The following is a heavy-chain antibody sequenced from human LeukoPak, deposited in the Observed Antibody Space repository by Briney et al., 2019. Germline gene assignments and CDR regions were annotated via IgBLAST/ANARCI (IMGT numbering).Heavy chain of an antibody. V-gene: IGHV3-30*02. D-gene: IGHD4-11*01. Sequence: GGSLRLSCAASGFTFSSYGIHWVRQAPVKGLEWVAFIRYDGSDKYFADSVKGRFTISRDNSKSTLYLQMNSLRAEDTAIYYCATYSILNAREFRYWGQGTLVTVTS. CDR1: GFTFSSYG. J-gene: IGHJ1*01. CDR3: ATYSILNAREFRY. CDR2: IRYDGSDK.